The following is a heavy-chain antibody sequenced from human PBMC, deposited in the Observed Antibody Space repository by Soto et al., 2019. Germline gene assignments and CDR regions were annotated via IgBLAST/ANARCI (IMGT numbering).Heavy chain of an antibody. D-gene: IGHD3-10*01. Sequence: ASGPTLVNPTQTLPLPCTFSGFSLSTSEVGVGWIRQPPGKALVLLGIIYWDDDKRYSPLLNKRLTITKDTSKNQVVLTMTNMDSVDTGTYYCARLTDLYTMFDFWGQGTQVTVSS. V-gene: IGHV2-5*02. J-gene: IGHJ4*02. CDR3: ARLTDLYTMFDF. CDR1: GFSLSTSEVG. CDR2: IYWDDDK.